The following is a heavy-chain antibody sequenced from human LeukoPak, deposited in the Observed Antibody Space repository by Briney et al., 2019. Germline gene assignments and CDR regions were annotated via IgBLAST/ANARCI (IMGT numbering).Heavy chain of an antibody. Sequence: PGGSLRLSCAASGFTFSSYSMNWVRQAPGKGLEWVSSISSSSSYIYYADSVKGRLTISRDNAKNSLYLQMNSLRAEDTAVYYCASTVVSGPFDYWGQGTLVTVSS. D-gene: IGHD4-23*01. CDR3: ASTVVSGPFDY. CDR1: GFTFSSYS. V-gene: IGHV3-21*01. J-gene: IGHJ4*02. CDR2: ISSSSSYI.